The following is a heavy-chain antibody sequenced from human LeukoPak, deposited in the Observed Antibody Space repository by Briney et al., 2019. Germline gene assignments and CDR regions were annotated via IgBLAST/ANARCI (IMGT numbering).Heavy chain of an antibody. CDR2: IYYSGST. CDR1: GGSISSYY. Sequence: PSETLSLTCSVSGGSISSYYWSWIRQPPGKGLEWIGYIYYSGSTNYNPSLKSRVTISVDTSKNQLSLKLSSVTAADTAVYYCARHGFRAGGSWIFDYWGQGTLVTVSS. D-gene: IGHD3-10*01. CDR3: ARHGFRAGGSWIFDY. J-gene: IGHJ4*02. V-gene: IGHV4-59*08.